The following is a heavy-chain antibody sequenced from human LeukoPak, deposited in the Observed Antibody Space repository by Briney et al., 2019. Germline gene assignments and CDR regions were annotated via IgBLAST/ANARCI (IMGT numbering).Heavy chain of an antibody. CDR1: GGSISSYY. V-gene: IGHV4-4*07. CDR3: ARDLVYCSGGSCYAPADFPRADNWFDP. D-gene: IGHD2-15*01. CDR2: IYTSGST. J-gene: IGHJ5*02. Sequence: PSETLSLTCTVSGGSISSYYWSWIRQPAGKGLEWIGRIYTSGSTNYNPSLKSRVTMSVDTSKNQFSLKLSSVTAADTAVYYCARDLVYCSGGSCYAPADFPRADNWFDPWGQGTLVTVSS.